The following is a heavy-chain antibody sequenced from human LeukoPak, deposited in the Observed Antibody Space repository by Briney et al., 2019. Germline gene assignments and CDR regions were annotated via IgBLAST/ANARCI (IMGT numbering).Heavy chain of an antibody. J-gene: IGHJ5*02. CDR1: GYTFTSNG. Sequence: GASVKVSCKASGYTFTSNGISWVRQAPGQGLECMGWISAYNGNTNYAQKFQGRVTMTTDTSTSTAYMELRSLRSDDTAVYYCARDSAMAYYEESWFDPWGQGTLVIVSS. CDR2: ISAYNGNT. V-gene: IGHV1-18*01. D-gene: IGHD5-18*01. CDR3: ARDSAMAYYEESWFDP.